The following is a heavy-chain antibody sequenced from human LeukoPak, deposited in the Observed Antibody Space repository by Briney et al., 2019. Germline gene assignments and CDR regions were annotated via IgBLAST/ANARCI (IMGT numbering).Heavy chain of an antibody. CDR1: GFTFSSYW. V-gene: IGHV3-74*01. CDR3: TTAGSW. CDR2: ISYDGTTT. Sequence: GGSLRLSCAASGFTFSSYWMHWVRQAPGKGLVWVSRISYDGTTTSYADSVKGRFTISRDDSKNTLFLQMNSLKTEDTAVYYCTTAGSWWGQGTLVTVSS. J-gene: IGHJ4*02.